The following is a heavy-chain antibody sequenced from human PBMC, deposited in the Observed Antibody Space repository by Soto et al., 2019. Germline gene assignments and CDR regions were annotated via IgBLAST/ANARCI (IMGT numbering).Heavy chain of an antibody. CDR1: GGSISSNY. Sequence: SETLSLTCTVSGGSISSNYWTWIRQPPGKGLEWIGYVYNSGSTNYNPSLKSRVTISEDTSKSQFSLKVNSMTAADTAVNYCARYRREAVAGYTLDNWGQGILVTVSS. D-gene: IGHD6-13*01. CDR2: VYNSGST. J-gene: IGHJ4*02. CDR3: ARYRREAVAGYTLDN. V-gene: IGHV4-59*01.